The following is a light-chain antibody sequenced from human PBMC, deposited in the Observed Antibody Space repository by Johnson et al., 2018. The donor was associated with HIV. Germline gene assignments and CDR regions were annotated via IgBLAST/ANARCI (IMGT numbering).Light chain of an antibody. V-gene: IGLV1-51*02. CDR1: SSNIGNNY. CDR2: ENS. Sequence: QSVLTQPPSVSAAPGQKVTISCSGSSSNIGNNYVSWYQQLPGTAPKLLIYENSKRPSGIPDRFSGSKSGTSATLGITGLQTGDAADYYCGTWDSSLSVPGFGSGTKGTVL. CDR3: GTWDSSLSVPG. J-gene: IGLJ1*01.